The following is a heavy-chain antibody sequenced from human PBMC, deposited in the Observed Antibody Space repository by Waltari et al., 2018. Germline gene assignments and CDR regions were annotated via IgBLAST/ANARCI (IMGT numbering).Heavy chain of an antibody. CDR1: GYTFTGYY. CDR3: ARDRSSSWYHDAFDI. D-gene: IGHD6-13*01. V-gene: IGHV1-2*06. J-gene: IGHJ3*02. CDR2: INPNSGGT. Sequence: QVQLVQSGAEVKKPGASVKVYCKASGYTFTGYYMHWVRQAPGQGLEWMGRINPNSGGTNYAQKFQGRVTMTRDTSISTAYMELSRLRSDDTAVYYCARDRSSSWYHDAFDIWGQGTMVTVSS.